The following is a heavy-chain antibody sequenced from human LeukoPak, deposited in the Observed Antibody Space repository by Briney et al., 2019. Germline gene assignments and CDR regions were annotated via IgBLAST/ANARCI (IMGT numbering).Heavy chain of an antibody. CDR2: ISSSGSTI. J-gene: IGHJ6*03. Sequence: GRSLRLSCVTSGFTFSSYEINWVRQAPGKGLEWISYISSSGSTIYYADSVKGRFTISRDNAQNSLYLHMNSLGAEDTAVYYCARDHVGYSYYMDVWGRGTTVTVSS. V-gene: IGHV3-48*03. CDR1: GFTFSSYE. D-gene: IGHD1-26*01. CDR3: ARDHVGYSYYMDV.